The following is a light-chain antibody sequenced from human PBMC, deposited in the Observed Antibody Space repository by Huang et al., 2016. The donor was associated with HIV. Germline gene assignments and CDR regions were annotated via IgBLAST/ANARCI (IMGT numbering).Light chain of an antibody. CDR2: WSS. CDR3: QQYYSSPT. J-gene: IGKJ2*01. CDR1: QPILDSSTNKSS. Sequence: DIVMTQSPDSLAVSLGERATINCESSQPILDSSTNKSSLAWYQLKWGQSPQLLFYWSSVRGSGVPDRFSGSGSGTNFTLTISNLQAEDVAIYYCQQYYSSPTFGQGTRVTIK. V-gene: IGKV4-1*01.